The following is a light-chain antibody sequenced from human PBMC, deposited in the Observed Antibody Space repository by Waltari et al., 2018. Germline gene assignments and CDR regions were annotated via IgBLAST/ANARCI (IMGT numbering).Light chain of an antibody. CDR3: SSYTPSTTHVV. V-gene: IGLV2-14*01. Sequence: QSALTQPASVSGSPGQSITISCTGTSSDIGAYNYASWYQQHPGKAPNLIIHEVANRPSGVSDRFSGSKSGHTASLTISGLQAEDEADYYCSSYTPSTTHVVFGGGTKLTVL. J-gene: IGLJ2*01. CDR1: SSDIGAYNY. CDR2: EVA.